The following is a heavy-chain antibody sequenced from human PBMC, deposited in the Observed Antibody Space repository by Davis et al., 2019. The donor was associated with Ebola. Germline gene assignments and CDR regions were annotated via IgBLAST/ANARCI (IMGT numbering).Heavy chain of an antibody. Sequence: GESLKISCAASGFTFSSYAMSWVRQAPGKGLEWVSAISGSGGSTYYADSVKGRFTISRDNSKNTLYLQMNSLRAEDTAVYYCAGDLRAAAGLYYYYYGRDVGGKGNTVTVPS. J-gene: IGHJ6*04. V-gene: IGHV3-23*01. CDR1: GFTFSSYA. CDR3: AGDLRAAAGLYYYYYGRDV. D-gene: IGHD6-13*01. CDR2: ISGSGGST.